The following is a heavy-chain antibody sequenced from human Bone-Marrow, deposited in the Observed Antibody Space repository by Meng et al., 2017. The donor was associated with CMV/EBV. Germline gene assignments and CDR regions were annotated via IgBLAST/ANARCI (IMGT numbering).Heavy chain of an antibody. J-gene: IGHJ6*02. Sequence: SVKVSCKASGGTFSSYAIGWVRQAPGQGLEWMGGIIPIFGTPNYAQKFQGRVTITTDEPTSTAYMELSSLRSEDTAVYYCAGAKGGTYYYGMHVWGQGPTVTVSS. V-gene: IGHV1-69*05. CDR1: GGTFSSYA. D-gene: IGHD3-16*01. CDR2: IIPIFGTP. CDR3: AGAKGGTYYYGMHV.